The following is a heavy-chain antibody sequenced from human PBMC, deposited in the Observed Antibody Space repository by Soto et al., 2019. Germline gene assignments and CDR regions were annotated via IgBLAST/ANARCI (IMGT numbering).Heavy chain of an antibody. Sequence: ASVKVSCKASGYTFTSYGISWVRQAPGQGLEWMGWISAYNGNTNYAQKLQGRVTMTTDTSTSTAYMELRSLRSDDTAVYYCARDFDNSSGYYGPVDVWGQGTTVTVSS. J-gene: IGHJ6*02. D-gene: IGHD3-22*01. CDR3: ARDFDNSSGYYGPVDV. CDR1: GYTFTSYG. CDR2: ISAYNGNT. V-gene: IGHV1-18*04.